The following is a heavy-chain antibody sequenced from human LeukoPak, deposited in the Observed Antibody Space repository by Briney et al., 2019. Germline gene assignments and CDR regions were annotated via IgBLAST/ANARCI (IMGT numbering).Heavy chain of an antibody. V-gene: IGHV4-59*08. D-gene: IGHD6-13*01. J-gene: IGHJ6*02. CDR2: IYYSGST. CDR3: AGPYSSSWYGPPNSGYYYYGMDV. CDR1: GGSISSYY. Sequence: PSETLSLTCTVSGGSISSYYWSWIRQPPGKGLEWIGYIYYSGSTNYNPSLKSRVTISVDTSKNQFSLKLSSVTAADTAVYYCAGPYSSSWYGPPNSGYYYYGMDVWGQGTTVTVSS.